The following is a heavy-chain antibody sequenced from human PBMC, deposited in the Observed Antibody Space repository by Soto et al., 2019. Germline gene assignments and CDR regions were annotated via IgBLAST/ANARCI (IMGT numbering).Heavy chain of an antibody. D-gene: IGHD2-21*01. V-gene: IGHV2-5*02. CDR1: GFSLTSGEG. CDR3: AHTLQGVVPPTFDF. J-gene: IGHJ4*02. Sequence: QITLKESGPTLLRPTQTLTLTCSFSGFSLTSGEGVAWIRQPPGKALEWLALIYGDDDKRYSPSLNSRATIPXXTXXNQVVLTVTNVDPVDTGTYFCAHTLQGVVPPTFDFWGQGTLVTVSS. CDR2: IYGDDDK.